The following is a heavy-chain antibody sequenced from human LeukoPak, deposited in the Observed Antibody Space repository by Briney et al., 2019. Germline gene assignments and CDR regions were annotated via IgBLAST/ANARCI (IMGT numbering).Heavy chain of an antibody. CDR2: IYYSGST. Sequence: SETLSLTCTVSGGSISSGGYYWSWLRQHPGTGLEWIGYIYYSGSTYYNPSLKSRVTISVDTSKNQFSLKLSSVTAADTAVYYCARVVALGGDYDILTGYYGFDYWGQGTLVTVSS. D-gene: IGHD3-9*01. J-gene: IGHJ4*02. CDR3: ARVVALGGDYDILTGYYGFDY. V-gene: IGHV4-31*03. CDR1: GGSISSGGYY.